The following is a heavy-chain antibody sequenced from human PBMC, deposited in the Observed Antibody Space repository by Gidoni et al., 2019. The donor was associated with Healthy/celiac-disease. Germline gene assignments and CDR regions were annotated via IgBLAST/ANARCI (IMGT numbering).Heavy chain of an antibody. J-gene: IGHJ3*02. D-gene: IGHD3-22*01. V-gene: IGHV3-30-3*01. CDR2: ISYDGSNK. CDR3: ARETITMIVVVIRGTDAFDI. CDR1: GFTFSSYA. Sequence: QVQLVESGGGVVQHGRSLRLACAASGFTFSSYAMHWVRQDPGKGLEWVAVISYDGSNKYYADSVKGRFTISRDNSKNTLYLQMNSLRAEDTAVYYCARETITMIVVVIRGTDAFDIWGQGTMVTVSS.